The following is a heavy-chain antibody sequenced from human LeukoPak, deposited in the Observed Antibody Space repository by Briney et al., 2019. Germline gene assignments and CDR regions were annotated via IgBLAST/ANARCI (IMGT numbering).Heavy chain of an antibody. Sequence: SETLSLTCTVSGGAISSSRHSWTWIRQPPGKGLEWIGIIYYNGSTYYNPSLKSRVTISVGTSKIQFSLKLSSVTAADIAVYYCATGKVFPTYDFWSGPIDYWGQGTLVTVSS. V-gene: IGHV4-39*07. D-gene: IGHD3-3*01. CDR2: IYYNGST. CDR3: ATGKVFPTYDFWSGPIDY. CDR1: GGAISSSRHS. J-gene: IGHJ4*02.